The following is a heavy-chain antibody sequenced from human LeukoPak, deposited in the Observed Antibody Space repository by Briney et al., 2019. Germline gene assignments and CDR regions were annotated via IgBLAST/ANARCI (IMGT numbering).Heavy chain of an antibody. J-gene: IGHJ4*02. CDR3: ARHNYYDRSSAIDY. Sequence: SETLSLTCTVSGGSISTSNYYWGWIRQPPGKGLEWIGSIYYSGSTYYKPSLRSRVTISVDTSKNQFSLKLYSVTAADTAVYYCARHNYYDRSSAIDYWGQGTLVAVSS. CDR2: IYYSGST. CDR1: GGSISTSNYY. V-gene: IGHV4-39*07. D-gene: IGHD3-22*01.